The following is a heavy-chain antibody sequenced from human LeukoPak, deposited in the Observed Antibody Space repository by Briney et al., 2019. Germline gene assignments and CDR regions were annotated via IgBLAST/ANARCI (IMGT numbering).Heavy chain of an antibody. CDR3: ARDDEPYYYGSGSLD. CDR2: IWYDGSNK. CDR1: GFTFSSYG. V-gene: IGHV3-33*01. Sequence: GRSLRLSCAASGFTFSSYGMHWVRQAPGKGLEWVAVIWYDGSNKYYADSVKGRFTISRDNSKNTLYLQMNSLRAEDTAVYYCARDDEPYYYGSGSLDWGQGTLVTVPS. D-gene: IGHD3-10*01. J-gene: IGHJ4*02.